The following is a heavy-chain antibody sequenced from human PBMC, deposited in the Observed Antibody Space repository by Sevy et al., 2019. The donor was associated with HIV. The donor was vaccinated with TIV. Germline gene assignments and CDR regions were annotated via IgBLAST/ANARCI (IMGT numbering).Heavy chain of an antibody. CDR2: ISNSGTTI. V-gene: IGHV3-48*03. Sequence: GGSLRLSCAASGFTFSSYEMNWVRQAPGKGLEWVSYISNSGTTISYSDSVKGRFTIYRDNGRNSLYLQMNSLRAEDTAVYYCARDLPPSATTVAHFDCWGQGTLVTVSS. CDR1: GFTFSSYE. CDR3: ARDLPPSATTVAHFDC. D-gene: IGHD4-17*01. J-gene: IGHJ4*02.